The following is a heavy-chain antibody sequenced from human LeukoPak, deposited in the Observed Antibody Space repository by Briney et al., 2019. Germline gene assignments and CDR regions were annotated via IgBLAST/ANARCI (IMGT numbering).Heavy chain of an antibody. V-gene: IGHV3-23*01. CDR2: ISGSGGST. CDR3: AKSGYDFTREDY. CDR1: GFTFSSYS. J-gene: IGHJ4*02. Sequence: GGSLRLSCAASGFTFSSYSMNWVRQAPGKGLEWVSAISGSGGSTYYADSVKGRFTISRDNSKNTLYLQMNSLRAEDTAVYYCAKSGYDFTREDYWGQGTLVTVSS. D-gene: IGHD5-12*01.